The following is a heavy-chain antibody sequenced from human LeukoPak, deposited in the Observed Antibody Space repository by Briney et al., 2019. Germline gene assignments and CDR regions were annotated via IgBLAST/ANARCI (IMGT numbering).Heavy chain of an antibody. Sequence: GASVRVSCKASGYTFASYGISWVRQAPGQGLEWMGWISAYNGNTNYAQKLQGRVTMTTDTSTSTAYMELRSLRSDDTAVYYCARDRDLYDFWSGYYNLNHYFDYWGQGPLVTVSS. D-gene: IGHD3-3*01. CDR1: GYTFASYG. V-gene: IGHV1-18*01. CDR3: ARDRDLYDFWSGYYNLNHYFDY. J-gene: IGHJ4*02. CDR2: ISAYNGNT.